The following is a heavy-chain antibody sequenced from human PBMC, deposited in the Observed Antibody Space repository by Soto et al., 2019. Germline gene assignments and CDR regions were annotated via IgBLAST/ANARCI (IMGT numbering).Heavy chain of an antibody. J-gene: IGHJ5*02. CDR3: AGELVVPAAQNWFDP. Sequence: GGSLRLSCAASGFTFSSYGMHWVRQAPGKGLEWVAVIWYDGSNKYYADSVKGRFTISRDNSKNTLYLQMNSLRAEDTAVYYCAGELVVPAAQNWFDPWGQGTLVTVSS. D-gene: IGHD2-2*01. CDR2: IWYDGSNK. V-gene: IGHV3-33*01. CDR1: GFTFSSYG.